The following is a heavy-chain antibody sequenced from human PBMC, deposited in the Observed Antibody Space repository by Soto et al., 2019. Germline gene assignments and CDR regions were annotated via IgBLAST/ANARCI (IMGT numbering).Heavy chain of an antibody. CDR3: AREARPVYDFWSGYYTSDGPYYYGMDV. CDR1: GYTFASYG. Sequence: ASVKVSCKASGYTFASYGISWVRQAPGQGLEWMGWISAYNGNTNYAQKLQGRVTMTTDTSTSTAYMELRSLRSDDTAVYYCAREARPVYDFWSGYYTSDGPYYYGMDVWGQGTTVTVSS. J-gene: IGHJ6*02. V-gene: IGHV1-18*04. CDR2: ISAYNGNT. D-gene: IGHD3-3*01.